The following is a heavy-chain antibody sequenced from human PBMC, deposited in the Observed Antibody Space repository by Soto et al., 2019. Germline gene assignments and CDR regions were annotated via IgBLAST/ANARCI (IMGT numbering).Heavy chain of an antibody. CDR2: ISGSGGST. D-gene: IGHD3-3*01. J-gene: IGHJ6*02. CDR1: GFTFSSYA. Sequence: GGSLRLSCAASGFTFSSYAMSWVRQAPGKGLEWVSAISGSGGSTYYADSVKGRFTISRDNSKNTLYLQMNSLRAEDTAVYYCAKDGYDFWSGYPPHYYGMDVWGQGTTVTVSS. CDR3: AKDGYDFWSGYPPHYYGMDV. V-gene: IGHV3-23*01.